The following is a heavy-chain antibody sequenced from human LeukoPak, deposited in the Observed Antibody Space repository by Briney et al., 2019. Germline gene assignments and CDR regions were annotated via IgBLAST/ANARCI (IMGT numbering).Heavy chain of an antibody. V-gene: IGHV3-21*01. CDR3: ARQAAYDILTGYIWFDP. J-gene: IGHJ5*02. CDR2: ISSSSSYI. D-gene: IGHD3-9*01. Sequence: GGSLRLSCAASGFTFSSYSMNWVRQAPGKGLEWVSSISSSSSYIYYADSVKGRFTISRDNAKNSLYLQMNSLRAEDTAVYYCARQAAYDILTGYIWFDPWGQGTLVTVSS. CDR1: GFTFSSYS.